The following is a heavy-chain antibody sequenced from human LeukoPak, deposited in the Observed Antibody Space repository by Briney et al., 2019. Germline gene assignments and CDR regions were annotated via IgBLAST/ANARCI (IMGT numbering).Heavy chain of an antibody. CDR2: ISYDGSNK. CDR3: AKDDSITIAAAANYYYYGMDV. D-gene: IGHD6-13*01. J-gene: IGHJ6*02. Sequence: GGSLRLSCAASGFTFSSYGMHWVRQAPGKGLEWVAVISYDGSNKYYADSVKGRFTISRDNSKNTLYLQMNSLRAEDTAVYYCAKDDSITIAAAANYYYYGMDVWGQGTTVTVSS. CDR1: GFTFSSYG. V-gene: IGHV3-30*18.